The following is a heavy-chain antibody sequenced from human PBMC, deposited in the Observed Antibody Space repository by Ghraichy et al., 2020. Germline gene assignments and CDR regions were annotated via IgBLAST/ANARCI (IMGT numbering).Heavy chain of an antibody. V-gene: IGHV1-18*01. J-gene: IGHJ5*02. CDR1: GYTFTSYG. CDR2: ISAYNGNT. CDR3: ARGPITMVRGVDNWFDP. D-gene: IGHD3-10*01. Sequence: ASVKVSCKASGYTFTSYGISWVRQAPGQGLEWMGWISAYNGNTNYAQKLQGRVTMTTDTSTSTAYMELRSLRSDDTAVYYCARGPITMVRGVDNWFDPWGQGTLVTVSS.